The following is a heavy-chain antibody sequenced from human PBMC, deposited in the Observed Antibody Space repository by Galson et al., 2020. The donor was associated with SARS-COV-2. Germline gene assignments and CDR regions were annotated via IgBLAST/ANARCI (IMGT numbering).Heavy chain of an antibody. CDR2: IYTSGNT. J-gene: IGHJ4*01. CDR1: GDSIRSGAYY. Sequence: SQTLSLTCSVSGDSIRSGAYYWTWIRQHPGKGLEWIGYIYTSGNTYYNPSLKSRVTISVDTSKNELSLRLTSVTAADTALYYCARGDMVREYYFDFWGQGTLVTVSS. D-gene: IGHD3-10*01. V-gene: IGHV4-31*03. CDR3: ARGDMVREYYFDF.